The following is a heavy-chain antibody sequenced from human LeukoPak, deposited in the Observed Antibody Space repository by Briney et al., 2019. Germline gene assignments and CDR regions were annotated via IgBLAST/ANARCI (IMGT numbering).Heavy chain of an antibody. CDR1: GYSISSGYY. D-gene: IGHD3-3*01. CDR2: IYHSGST. J-gene: IGHJ4*02. Sequence: SETLSLTCAVSGYSISSGYYWGWIRQPPGKGLEWIGSIYHSGSTYYNPSLKSRVTILVDTSKNQFSLELSSVTAADTAAYYCARQVDDFWSGYYYFDYWGQGTLVTVSS. CDR3: ARQVDDFWSGYYYFDY. V-gene: IGHV4-38-2*01.